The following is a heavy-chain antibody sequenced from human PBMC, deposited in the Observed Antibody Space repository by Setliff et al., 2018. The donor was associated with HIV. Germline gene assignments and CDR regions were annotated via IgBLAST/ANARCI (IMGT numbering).Heavy chain of an antibody. V-gene: IGHV1-69*10. J-gene: IGHJ4*02. CDR2: IISILGIA. CDR1: GYTFTSYY. CDR3: AREIAYCSGGSCGSSDY. D-gene: IGHD2-15*01. Sequence: GASVKVSCKASGYTFTSYYMHWVRQAPGQGLEWMGGIISILGIANYAQKFQGRVTITADESTSTAYMELSSLRSEETAVYYCAREIAYCSGGSCGSSDYWGQGTLVTVSS.